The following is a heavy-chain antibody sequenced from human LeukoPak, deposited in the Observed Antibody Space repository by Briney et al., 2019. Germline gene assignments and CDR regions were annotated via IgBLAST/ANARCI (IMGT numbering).Heavy chain of an antibody. CDR1: GFTFSSYA. CDR2: IKQDGSEK. J-gene: IGHJ4*02. V-gene: IGHV3-7*03. CDR3: ARGGLRIDY. D-gene: IGHD4-17*01. Sequence: GGSLRLSCAASGFTFSSYAMHWVRQAPGKGLEWVANIKQDGSEKYYVDSVKGRFTISRDNAKDSLYLQMNSLRAEDTAVYYCARGGLRIDYWGQGTLVTVSS.